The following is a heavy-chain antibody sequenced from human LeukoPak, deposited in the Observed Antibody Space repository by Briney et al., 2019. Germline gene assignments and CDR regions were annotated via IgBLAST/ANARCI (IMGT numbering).Heavy chain of an antibody. CDR2: INPSTNAT. CDR1: GYTLTSYY. V-gene: IGHV1-46*01. Sequence: AASVKVSCKASGYTLTSYYIHWVRQAPGQGLEWMGIINPSTNATSYPQKFQGRVTMTRDTSTSTVYMEVSGLRSEDTAVYYCARVTSGGSLFDYWGQGTLVTVSS. CDR3: ARVTSGGSLFDY. D-gene: IGHD3-10*01. J-gene: IGHJ4*02.